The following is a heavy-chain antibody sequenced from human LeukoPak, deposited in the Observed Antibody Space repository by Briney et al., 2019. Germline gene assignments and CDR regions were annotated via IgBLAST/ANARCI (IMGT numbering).Heavy chain of an antibody. V-gene: IGHV4-59*01. D-gene: IGHD5-18*01. CDR3: ARASRMGSGGYRYDTYYYFDY. J-gene: IGHJ4*02. Sequence: SETLSLTCTVSGGSISSFYWIWIRQPPGKGLEWIGYIYYSGSTNYNPSLKSRVTISVDTSKNQFSLKLSSVTAADTAVYYCARASRMGSGGYRYDTYYYFDYWGQGTLVTVSS. CDR1: GGSISSFY. CDR2: IYYSGST.